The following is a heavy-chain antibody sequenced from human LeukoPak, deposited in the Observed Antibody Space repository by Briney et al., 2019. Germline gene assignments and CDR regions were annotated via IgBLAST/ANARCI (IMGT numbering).Heavy chain of an antibody. CDR3: ARVAHASLFDI. V-gene: IGHV4-38-2*02. Sequence: SETLSLTCTVSGYSISSGYYWGWIRQPPGKGLEWIGSIYHSGSTYYNPSLKSRVTISVDASKNQFSLRLSSVTAADTAVYYCARVAHASLFDIWGQGTMVTVSS. CDR1: GYSISSGYY. J-gene: IGHJ3*02. CDR2: IYHSGST. D-gene: IGHD1-26*01.